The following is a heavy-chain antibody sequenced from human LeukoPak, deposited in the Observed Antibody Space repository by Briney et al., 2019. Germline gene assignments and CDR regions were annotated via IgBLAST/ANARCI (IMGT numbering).Heavy chain of an antibody. D-gene: IGHD2-2*01. Sequence: ASVKVSCKASAYTFTGYYIHWVRQAPGQGPEWMGWISAYNGNTNYAQKLQGRVTMTTDTSTSTAYMELRSLRSDDTAVYYCARVRRYCSSTSCYGSAFDIWGQGTMVTVSS. CDR2: ISAYNGNT. CDR1: AYTFTGYY. CDR3: ARVRRYCSSTSCYGSAFDI. J-gene: IGHJ3*02. V-gene: IGHV1-18*04.